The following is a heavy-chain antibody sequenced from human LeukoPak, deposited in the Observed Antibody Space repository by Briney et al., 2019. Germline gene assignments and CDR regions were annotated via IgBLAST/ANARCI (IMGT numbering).Heavy chain of an antibody. D-gene: IGHD6-6*01. Sequence: PGGSLRLSCAGSGFTFRSYQMNWVRQAPGKGLEWVSYISTSGTTMYYADSVKGRFTISRDNSKNTLYLQMNSLRAEDTAVYYCARESIAARLSRTHFDYWGQGTLVTVSS. CDR2: ISTSGTTM. V-gene: IGHV3-48*01. CDR1: GFTFRSYQ. J-gene: IGHJ4*02. CDR3: ARESIAARLSRTHFDY.